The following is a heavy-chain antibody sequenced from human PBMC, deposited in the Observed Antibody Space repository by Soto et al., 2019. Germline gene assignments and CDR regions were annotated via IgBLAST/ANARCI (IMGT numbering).Heavy chain of an antibody. J-gene: IGHJ3*02. D-gene: IGHD2-2*01. CDR3: PRKGDLAATSADAFDI. Sequence: PGESLKSAGKVSGVTFINHGIACVRQMPGKGLECMGIIYSDASDARYSPSFAGQVTISVDQPIPTAYLHWSSLEAPERAVYYCPRKGDLAATSADAFDIWGQGTLVTV. CDR2: IYSDASDA. CDR1: GVTFINHG. V-gene: IGHV5-51*01.